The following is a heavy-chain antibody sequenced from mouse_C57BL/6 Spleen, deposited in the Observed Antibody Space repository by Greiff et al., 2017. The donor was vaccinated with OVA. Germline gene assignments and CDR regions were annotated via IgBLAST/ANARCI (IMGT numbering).Heavy chain of an antibody. Sequence: VQLQQSGAELVRPGASVTLSCKASGYTFTDYEMHWVKQTPVHGLEWIGAIDPETGGTAYNQKFKGKAILTADKSSSTAYMELRSLTSEDSAVYYCTRGGSSYGYFGVWGTGTTVTVSS. CDR3: TRGGSSYGYFGV. D-gene: IGHD1-1*01. CDR1: GYTFTDYE. V-gene: IGHV1-15*01. J-gene: IGHJ1*03. CDR2: IDPETGGT.